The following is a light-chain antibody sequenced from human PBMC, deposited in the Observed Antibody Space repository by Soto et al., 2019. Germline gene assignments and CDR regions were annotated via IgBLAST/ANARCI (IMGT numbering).Light chain of an antibody. J-gene: IGKJ1*01. CDR1: QSVSSN. CDR2: GAS. CDR3: QQYNNWPRT. V-gene: IGKV3-15*01. Sequence: EIVMTQSPATLSVSPGERATLSCRASQSVSSNLAWYQQKPVQAPRRLIYGASTRATGIPARFSGSGSGTEFTLTISSLQSEDFAVYYCQQYNNWPRTFGQGTKVDIK.